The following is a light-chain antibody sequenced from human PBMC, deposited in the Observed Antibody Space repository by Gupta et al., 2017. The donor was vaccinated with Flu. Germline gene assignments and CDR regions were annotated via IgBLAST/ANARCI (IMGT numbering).Light chain of an antibody. Sequence: QSVLPRPHSASGAPGQRVTISCSGDSSHIGRNTANWYQQLPGAAPKPLMYSNDHRPSGVPDRFSGSQSGTSASLAISGLQSEDEAGYYCGAWDDSRSGHVFGTGTKVTVL. V-gene: IGLV1-44*01. CDR1: SSHIGRNT. CDR3: GAWDDSRSGHV. CDR2: SND. J-gene: IGLJ1*01.